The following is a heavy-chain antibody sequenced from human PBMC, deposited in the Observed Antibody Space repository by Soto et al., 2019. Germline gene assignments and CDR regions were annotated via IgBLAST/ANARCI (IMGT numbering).Heavy chain of an antibody. Sequence: EVQLLESGGGLVQPGGSLRLSCAASGFTFSSYAMSWVRQAPGKGLEWVSAISGNAGSTYYAVSVKGRFTISGDNSKNTLYMKMNSLGAEDTAVYYCAKPATTEPIYYYYYMDVWGKGTTVTVSS. V-gene: IGHV3-23*01. D-gene: IGHD4-4*01. CDR1: GFTFSSYA. J-gene: IGHJ6*03. CDR2: ISGNAGST. CDR3: AKPATTEPIYYYYYMDV.